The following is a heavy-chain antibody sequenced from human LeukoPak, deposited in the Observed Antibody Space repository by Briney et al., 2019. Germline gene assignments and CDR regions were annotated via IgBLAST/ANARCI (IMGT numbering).Heavy chain of an antibody. V-gene: IGHV4-4*07. D-gene: IGHD3-3*01. J-gene: IGHJ5*02. CDR1: GGSISSYY. CDR3: ARDLLTTIFGVVNTHWFDP. Sequence: PSETLSLTCTVSGGSISSYYWSWIRQPAGKGLEWIGRIYTSGSTNYNPSLKSRVTMSVDTSKNQFSLKLSSMTAADTAVYYCARDLLTTIFGVVNTHWFDPWGQGTLVTVSS. CDR2: IYTSGST.